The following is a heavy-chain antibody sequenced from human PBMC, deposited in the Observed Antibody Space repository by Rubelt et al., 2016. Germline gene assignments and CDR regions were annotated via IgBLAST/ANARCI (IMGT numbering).Heavy chain of an antibody. CDR3: ARVGGRTNYYYYGMDV. J-gene: IGHJ6*02. V-gene: IGHV3-30*04. D-gene: IGHD3-10*01. Sequence: GLEWVAVISYDGSNKYYADSVKGRFTISRDNSKNTLYLQMNSLRAEDTAVYYCARVGGRTNYYYYGMDVWGQGTTVTVSS. CDR2: ISYDGSNK.